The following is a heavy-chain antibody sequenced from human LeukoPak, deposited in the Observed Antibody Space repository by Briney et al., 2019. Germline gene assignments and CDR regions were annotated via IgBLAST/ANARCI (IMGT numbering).Heavy chain of an antibody. D-gene: IGHD5-24*01. V-gene: IGHV3-23*01. CDR1: GFTFSSYA. CDR2: ISGSGGST. J-gene: IGHJ3*02. Sequence: GGSLRLSCAASGFTFSSYAMSWVRQAPGKGLRWVSAISGSGGSTYYADSVKGRFTISRDNSKNTLYLQMNSLRAEDTAVYYCAKGRGMATITRNDAFDIWGQGTMVTVSS. CDR3: AKGRGMATITRNDAFDI.